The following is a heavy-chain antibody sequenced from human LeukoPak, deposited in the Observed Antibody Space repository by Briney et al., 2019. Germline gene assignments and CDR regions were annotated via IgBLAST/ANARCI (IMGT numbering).Heavy chain of an antibody. CDR1: GFTFSSYA. D-gene: IGHD4/OR15-4a*01. V-gene: IGHV3-23*01. CDR2: ISGSGGST. J-gene: IGHJ6*02. CDR3: AKEGVDYQHQHGMDV. Sequence: GGSLRLSCAASGFTFSSYAMSWVRQAPGKGLEWVSAISGSGGSTYYADSVKGRFAISRDNSKNTLYLQMNSLRAEDTAVYYCAKEGVDYQHQHGMDVWGQGTTVTVSS.